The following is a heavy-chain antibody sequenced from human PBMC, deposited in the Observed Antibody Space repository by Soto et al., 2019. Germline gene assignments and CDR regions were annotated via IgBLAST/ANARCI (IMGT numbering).Heavy chain of an antibody. CDR2: ISSSSSYI. Sequence: SGGSLILSCVASGFTFSSYSMNWVRQAPGKGLEWVSSISSSSSYIYYADSVKGRFTISRDNAKNSLYLQMNSLRAEDTAVYYCARVQHGSSWYEATYYYYGMDVWGQGTTVTVSS. D-gene: IGHD6-13*01. CDR1: GFTFSSYS. CDR3: ARVQHGSSWYEATYYYYGMDV. V-gene: IGHV3-21*01. J-gene: IGHJ6*02.